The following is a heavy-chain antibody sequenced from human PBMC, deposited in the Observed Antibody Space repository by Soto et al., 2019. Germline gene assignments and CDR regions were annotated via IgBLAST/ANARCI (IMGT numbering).Heavy chain of an antibody. CDR1: GDFISNFY. J-gene: IGHJ2*01. V-gene: IGHV4-4*07. CDR3: ARGMGRYFDL. D-gene: IGHD2-8*01. CDR2: ISASGRT. Sequence: QVQLQESGPGLVKPSETLSLTCTVSGDFISNFYWSWIRQPAGKGLESLGRISASGRTNYNPSLQRRVAMSLDTSKNEFSLRLTSLTAXXXXXXXCARGMGRYFDLWGRGTLVTVCS.